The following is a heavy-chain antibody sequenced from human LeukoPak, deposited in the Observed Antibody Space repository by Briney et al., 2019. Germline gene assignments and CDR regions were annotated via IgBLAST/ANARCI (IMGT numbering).Heavy chain of an antibody. J-gene: IGHJ4*02. Sequence: SETLSLTCAVYGGSFSGYYWSWIRQPPGKGLEWIGEINHSGSANYNPSLKSRVTISVDTSKNQVSLKLSSVTAADTAVYYCARGPYYDILTGYYPGPNKRLDYWGQGTLVTVSS. V-gene: IGHV4-34*01. D-gene: IGHD3-9*01. CDR3: ARGPYYDILTGYYPGPNKRLDY. CDR2: INHSGSA. CDR1: GGSFSGYY.